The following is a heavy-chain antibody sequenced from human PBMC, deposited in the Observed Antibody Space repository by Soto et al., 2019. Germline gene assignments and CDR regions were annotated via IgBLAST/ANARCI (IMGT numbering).Heavy chain of an antibody. CDR1: GYTFSNYG. D-gene: IGHD6-13*01. V-gene: IGHV1-18*04. J-gene: IGHJ4*02. CDR2: ISGYNGNT. Sequence: ASVKVSCKASGYTFSNYGISWVRQAPGQGLEWVGWISGYNGNTNYAQKVQGRVTMTTDTSTSTAYMDLARLQFDDTAVYYCARGGFSSSWRLDYWGQGTLGNVS. CDR3: ARGGFSSSWRLDY.